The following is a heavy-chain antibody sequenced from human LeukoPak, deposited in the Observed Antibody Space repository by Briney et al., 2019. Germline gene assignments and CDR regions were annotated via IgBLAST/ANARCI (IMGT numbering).Heavy chain of an antibody. J-gene: IGHJ4*02. V-gene: IGHV3-23*01. CDR1: GFTFSSFA. D-gene: IGHD3-16*02. Sequence: GGSLRLSCAASGFTFSSFAMSWVRQAPGKGLEWVSSISGSGESTYYADYVKGRFTVSRDNSKNTVNLQLNSLRAEDTAVYYCAKDAIGQYRPYYFDCWGQGTLVTVSS. CDR3: AKDAIGQYRPYYFDC. CDR2: ISGSGEST.